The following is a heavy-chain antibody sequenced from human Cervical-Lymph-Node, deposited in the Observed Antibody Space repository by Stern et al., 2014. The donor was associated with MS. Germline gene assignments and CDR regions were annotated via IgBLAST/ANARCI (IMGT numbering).Heavy chain of an antibody. D-gene: IGHD3-22*01. CDR2: ISSGDDTI. CDR1: RFSFGDYH. Sequence: VQLVESGGGLVKPGGSLRLSCAASRFSFGDYHMSWIRQAPGKGLEWLSYISSGDDTIYYADSVKGRFTISRDNSKNSLYLQMNSLRAEDTAVYYCARLYDSSGYYYYFDFWGQGTLVTVSS. J-gene: IGHJ4*02. CDR3: ARLYDSSGYYYYFDF. V-gene: IGHV3-11*01.